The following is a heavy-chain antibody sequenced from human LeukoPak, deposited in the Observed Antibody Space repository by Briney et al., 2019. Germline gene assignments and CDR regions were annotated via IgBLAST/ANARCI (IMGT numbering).Heavy chain of an antibody. D-gene: IGHD2-15*01. J-gene: IGHJ4*02. V-gene: IGHV1-18*01. CDR3: ARADPSSGGSCYSDY. CDR2: ISAYNGNT. Sequence: GASVKVSCKASGYTFTSYGISWVRQAPGQGLEWMGWISAYNGNTNYAQKLQGRVTMTTDTSTSTACMELRSLRSDDTAVYYCARADPSSGGSCYSDYWGQGTLVTVSS. CDR1: GYTFTSYG.